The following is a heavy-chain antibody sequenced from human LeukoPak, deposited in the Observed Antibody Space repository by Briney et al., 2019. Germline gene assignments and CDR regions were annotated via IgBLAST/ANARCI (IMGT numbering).Heavy chain of an antibody. CDR3: ARGLPYYDFWSGYYKKNWFDP. Sequence: SETLSLTCTVSGGSISSYYWSWIRQPPGKGLEWIGYIYYSGSTNYNPSLKSRVTISVDTSKNQFSLKLSSVTAADTAVYYCARGLPYYDFWSGYYKKNWFDPWGQGTLVTVSS. CDR1: GGSISSYY. J-gene: IGHJ5*02. V-gene: IGHV4-59*01. CDR2: IYYSGST. D-gene: IGHD3-3*01.